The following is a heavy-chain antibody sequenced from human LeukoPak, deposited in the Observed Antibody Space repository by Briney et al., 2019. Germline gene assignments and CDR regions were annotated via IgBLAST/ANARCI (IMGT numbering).Heavy chain of an antibody. CDR1: GYTFTDYY. CDR3: ARPYSPARWGLAAADYYYMDV. V-gene: IGHV1-2*02. J-gene: IGHJ6*03. Sequence: ASVKVSCKASGYTFTDYYMHWVRQAPGQGLEWMGCINPNSGGTNYAQNFQGRVTMTRDTSISTAYMELSRLASDDTAVYYCARPYSPARWGLAAADYYYMDVWGKGTTVTVSS. CDR2: INPNSGGT. D-gene: IGHD6-13*01.